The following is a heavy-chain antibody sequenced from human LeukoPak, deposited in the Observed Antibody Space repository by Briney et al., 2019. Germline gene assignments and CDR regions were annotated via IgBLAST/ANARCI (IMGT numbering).Heavy chain of an antibody. CDR1: GGTFSSYA. D-gene: IGHD4-17*01. CDR3: AREWGATVTTARVLGWFDP. J-gene: IGHJ5*02. V-gene: IGHV1-69*01. CDR2: IIPIFGTA. Sequence: SVKVSCKASGGTFSSYAISWVRQAPGQGLEWMGGIIPIFGTANYAQKFQGRVTITADESTSTAYMELCGLRSEDTAVYYCAREWGATVTTARVLGWFDPWGQGTLVTVSS.